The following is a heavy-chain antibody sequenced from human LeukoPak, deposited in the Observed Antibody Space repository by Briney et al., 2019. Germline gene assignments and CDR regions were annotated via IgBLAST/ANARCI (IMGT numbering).Heavy chain of an antibody. CDR3: ARGDFYYYYHMDF. Sequence: PGGSLRLSCAASGFTFSSYWMHWVREAPGKGLVWVSRINSDGSHTSYADSVKGRFTISRDNAKNTLYLQMNSLRAEDAAVYYCARGDFYYYYHMDFWGKGTTVTVSS. CDR1: GFTFSSYW. J-gene: IGHJ6*03. V-gene: IGHV3-74*01. CDR2: INSDGSHT.